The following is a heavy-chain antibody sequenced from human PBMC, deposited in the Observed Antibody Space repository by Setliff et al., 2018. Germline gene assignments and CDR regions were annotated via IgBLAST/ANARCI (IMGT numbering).Heavy chain of an antibody. CDR2: IYIGGSA. V-gene: IGHV4-4*07. D-gene: IGHD6-19*01. CDR3: AREQWLDPPGYYYMDV. J-gene: IGHJ6*03. Sequence: SETLSLTCTVSGGSISSYYWSWIRQPAGKGLEWIGHIYIGGSANYNPSLKSRVTMSIDTSKNQFSLKLNSVTAADVAVYYCAREQWLDPPGYYYMDVWGKGTTVTVSS. CDR1: GGSISSYY.